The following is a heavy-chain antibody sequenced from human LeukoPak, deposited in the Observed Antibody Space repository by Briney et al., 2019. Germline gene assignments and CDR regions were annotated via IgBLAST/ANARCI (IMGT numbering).Heavy chain of an antibody. CDR1: GFTFSNAW. J-gene: IGHJ4*02. CDR2: IKSKTDSETT. CDR3: TAHGRRLVRNGNNY. V-gene: IGHV3-15*01. Sequence: GGSLRLSCAASGFTFSNAWMSWVRQAPGKGREWVGRIKSKTDSETTDFAAPVKIRLTSSSDDSNNTLNLQMNSLKTEDTAVYYCTAHGRRLVRNGNNYWGQGTLVTVSS. D-gene: IGHD6-19*01.